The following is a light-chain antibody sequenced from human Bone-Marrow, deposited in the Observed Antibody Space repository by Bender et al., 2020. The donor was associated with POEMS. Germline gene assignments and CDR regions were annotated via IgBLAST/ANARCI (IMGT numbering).Light chain of an antibody. J-gene: IGLJ3*02. CDR1: SSDVGGYNR. V-gene: IGLV2-11*01. CDR3: FSYAGPNSWV. Sequence: QSALTQPRSVSGSPGQSVTISCTGTSSDVGGYNRVSWYQHHPGRAPKLMIYGVTQRPSGVPDRFSGSKSGNTASLTISGLQAEDEADYSCFSYAGPNSWVFGGGTKLTVL. CDR2: GVT.